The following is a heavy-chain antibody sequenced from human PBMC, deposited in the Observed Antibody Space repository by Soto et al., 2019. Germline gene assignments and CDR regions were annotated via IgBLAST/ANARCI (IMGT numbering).Heavy chain of an antibody. J-gene: IGHJ4*02. D-gene: IGHD4-17*01. CDR2: IIPIFGTA. V-gene: IGHV1-69*13. Sequence: SVKVSCKASGGTFSSYAISWARQAPGQGLEWMGGIIPIFGTANYAQKFQGRVTITADESTSTAYMELSSLRSGDTAVYYCARGPDYGYYFDYWGQGTLVTV. CDR3: ARGPDYGYYFDY. CDR1: GGTFSSYA.